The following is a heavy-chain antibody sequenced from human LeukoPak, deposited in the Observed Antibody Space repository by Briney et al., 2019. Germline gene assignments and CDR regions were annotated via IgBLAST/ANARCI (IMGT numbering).Heavy chain of an antibody. D-gene: IGHD3-22*01. CDR3: AKPSYYYDSSGYHYFDY. CDR2: ISGSGGST. V-gene: IGHV3-23*01. J-gene: IGHJ4*02. Sequence: HPGGSLRLSCAASGFTFSSYAMSWVRQAPGKGLEWVSAISGSGGSTYYADSVKGRFTISRDNSKNTLYLQMNSLRAEDTAVYYCAKPSYYYDSSGYHYFDYWGQGTLVTVSS. CDR1: GFTFSSYA.